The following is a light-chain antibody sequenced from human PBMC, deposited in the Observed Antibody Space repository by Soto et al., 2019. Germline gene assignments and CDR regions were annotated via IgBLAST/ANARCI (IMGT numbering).Light chain of an antibody. CDR3: QQYDYSRT. V-gene: IGKV1-5*01. Sequence: DIQLTQSPSTLSASVGDCVTITCRASQNVTTSMAWYQHKPGRAPKLLIFDVSNLESGVPSRFSGGGSGTDFTLTISSLHSDDFATYYCQQYDYSRTFGRGTKVDLK. J-gene: IGKJ1*01. CDR2: DVS. CDR1: QNVTTS.